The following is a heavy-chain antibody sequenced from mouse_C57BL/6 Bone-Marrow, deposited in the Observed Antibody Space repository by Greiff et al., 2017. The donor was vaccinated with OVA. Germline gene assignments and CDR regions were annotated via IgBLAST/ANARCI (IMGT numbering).Heavy chain of an antibody. CDR3: AESYYGNYGDFDV. J-gene: IGHJ1*03. CDR2: IYPGSGST. D-gene: IGHD2-1*01. Sequence: VQLQQSGAELVKPGASVKMSCKASGYTFTSYWITWVKQRPGQGLEWIGDIYPGSGSTNYNEKFKSKATLTVDTSSSTAYMQLSSLTSEDSAVYYCAESYYGNYGDFDVWGTGTTVTVSS. CDR1: GYTFTSYW. V-gene: IGHV1-55*01.